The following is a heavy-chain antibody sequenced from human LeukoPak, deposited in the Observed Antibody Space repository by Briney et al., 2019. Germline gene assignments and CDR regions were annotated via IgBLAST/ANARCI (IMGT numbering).Heavy chain of an antibody. Sequence: KISCEASLGTLSSYAISWVRQAPGQGRVWVGGIVPIFGTANYAQKLQGRVTITADKSTSTAYMELSSLRSEDTAVYYCARVSTVNYYYMDVWGKGTTVTV. V-gene: IGHV1-69*06. J-gene: IGHJ6*03. D-gene: IGHD4-11*01. CDR3: ARVSTVNYYYMDV. CDR1: LGTLSSYA. CDR2: IVPIFGTA.